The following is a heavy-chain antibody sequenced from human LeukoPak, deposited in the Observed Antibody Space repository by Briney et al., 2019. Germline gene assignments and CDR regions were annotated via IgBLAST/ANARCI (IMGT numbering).Heavy chain of an antibody. V-gene: IGHV3-66*02. CDR3: GGEEVEEVVKWTLNWVATYYSHYMDV. D-gene: IGHD3-16*01. CDR2: IFGGDT. CDR1: GFTVSTNY. J-gene: IGHJ6*03. Sequence: GGSLRLSCAVSGFTVSTNYMNWVRQAPGKGLEWVSVIFGGDTYNSDSVIGRFTISRDESQNTVYLQMTSLRPEVPAVYYCGGEEVEEVVKWTLNWVATYYSHYMDVWGKGTTVTVSS.